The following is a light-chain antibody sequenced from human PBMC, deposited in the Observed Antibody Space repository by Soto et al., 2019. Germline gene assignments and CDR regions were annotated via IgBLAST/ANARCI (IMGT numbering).Light chain of an antibody. V-gene: IGKV3-20*01. CDR3: HQYGMSPQT. CDR2: GAT. CDR1: QSVSIL. Sequence: EIVLTQSPGTLSLSPGEGATLSCRASQSVSILLAWYQQKPGQAPRLLIHGATTRATGIPARFSGSGSGTDFTLTISGLEPEDFAVYFCHQYGMSPQTFGQGTKVDIK. J-gene: IGKJ1*01.